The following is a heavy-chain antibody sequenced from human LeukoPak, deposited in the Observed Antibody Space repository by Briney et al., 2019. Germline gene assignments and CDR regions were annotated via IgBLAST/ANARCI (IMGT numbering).Heavy chain of an antibody. CDR3: ARDFPRDYDILTGYYMAGWFDP. D-gene: IGHD3-9*01. CDR2: ISAYNCNT. CDR1: GYTFTSYG. V-gene: IGHV1-18*01. J-gene: IGHJ5*02. Sequence: SVKVSCKASGYTFTSYGISWVRQAPGQGLEWMGWISAYNCNTNYAQKLQGRVTMTTDTSTSTAYMELRSLRSDDTAVYYCARDFPRDYDILTGYYMAGWFDPWGRGTLVTVSS.